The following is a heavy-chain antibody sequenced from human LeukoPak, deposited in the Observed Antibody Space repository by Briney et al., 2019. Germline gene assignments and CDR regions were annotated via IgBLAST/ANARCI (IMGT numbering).Heavy chain of an antibody. J-gene: IGHJ4*02. CDR3: ARETQQLVVDY. CDR2: ISSSGSTI. Sequence: GGSLRLSCAASGFTFSSYEMNWVRQAPGKGLEWVPYISSSGSTIYYADSVKGRFTISRDNAKNSLYLQMNSLRAEDTAVYYCARETQQLVVDYWGQGTLVTVSS. D-gene: IGHD6-13*01. V-gene: IGHV3-48*03. CDR1: GFTFSSYE.